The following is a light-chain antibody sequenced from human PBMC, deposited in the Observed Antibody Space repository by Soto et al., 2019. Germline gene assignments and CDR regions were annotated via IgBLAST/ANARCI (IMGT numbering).Light chain of an antibody. J-gene: IGKJ1*01. CDR3: QQYTTSSWT. Sequence: EGVLTQSPGTLSLSPGERATLSCRASQSVGSSYLAWYQQKPGQAPRVLIYGTSSRATGIPDRFSGSGSGTDLTLTISRLEPEDFAVYYCQQYTTSSWTFGQGTKVDIK. CDR1: QSVGSSY. CDR2: GTS. V-gene: IGKV3-20*01.